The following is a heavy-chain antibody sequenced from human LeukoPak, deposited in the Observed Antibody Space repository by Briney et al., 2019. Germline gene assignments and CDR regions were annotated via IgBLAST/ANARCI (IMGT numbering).Heavy chain of an antibody. CDR3: ARGRIVATKGTFRFDP. Sequence: GGSLRLSCAASGFTFSSYWMSWVRQGPGKGLEWVANIKQDGSQKYYVDSVKGRFTISRDNAKNSVYLQMNSLRAEDTAVYYCARGRIVATKGTFRFDPWGQGTLVIVSS. CDR1: GFTFSSYW. V-gene: IGHV3-7*01. D-gene: IGHD5-12*01. J-gene: IGHJ5*02. CDR2: IKQDGSQK.